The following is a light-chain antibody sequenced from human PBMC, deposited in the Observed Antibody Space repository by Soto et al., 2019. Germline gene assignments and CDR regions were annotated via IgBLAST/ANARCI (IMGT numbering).Light chain of an antibody. V-gene: IGKV3-20*01. Sequence: EIVLTQSPGTQSLSPGERVTLSCRASHSVSSIYLAWYQQKPGQAPSLLIYGASTRATGIPDRFSGSGSGTDFTLTISRLEPEDFAVYFCQHYGSSLITFGQGTRLEIK. J-gene: IGKJ5*01. CDR1: HSVSSIY. CDR3: QHYGSSLIT. CDR2: GAS.